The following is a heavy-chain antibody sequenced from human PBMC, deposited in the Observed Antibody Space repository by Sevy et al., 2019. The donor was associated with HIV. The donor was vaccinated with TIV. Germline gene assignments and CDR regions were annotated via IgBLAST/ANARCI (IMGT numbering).Heavy chain of an antibody. D-gene: IGHD3-22*01. CDR2: FDPEDGKR. V-gene: IGHV1-24*01. Sequence: ASVKVSCKDSGHTLTEFSMHWVRQAPGKGLEWMGTFDPEDGKRVHAQNFQGRVTMTEDTSTDTAYMELSSLRSEDTAVYYCTTTKDYYDSSGYPFDYWGQGTLVTVSS. CDR1: GHTLTEFS. CDR3: TTTKDYYDSSGYPFDY. J-gene: IGHJ4*02.